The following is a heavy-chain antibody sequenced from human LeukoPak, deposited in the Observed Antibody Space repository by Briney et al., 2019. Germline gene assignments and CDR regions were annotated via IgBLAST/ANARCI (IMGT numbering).Heavy chain of an antibody. CDR2: IYYSGST. Sequence: SETLSLTCTVSGDSISSNSYYWGWIRQPPGRGLEWIGSIYYSGSTYYNPSLKSRVTISVDTSKNQFSLKLSSVTAADTAVYYCARDRGRGGWFGELLPSSVDYWGQGTLVTVSS. D-gene: IGHD3-10*01. V-gene: IGHV4-39*02. CDR1: GDSISSNSYY. J-gene: IGHJ4*02. CDR3: ARDRGRGGWFGELLPSSVDY.